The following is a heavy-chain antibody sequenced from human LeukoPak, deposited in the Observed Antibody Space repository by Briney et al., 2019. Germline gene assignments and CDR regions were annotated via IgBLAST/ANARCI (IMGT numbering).Heavy chain of an antibody. CDR2: ISAYNGNT. CDR1: GYTFTSYG. Sequence: GASVKVSCKASGYTFTSYGISWVRQAPGLGLEWMGWISAYNGNTNYAQKLQGRVTMTTDTSTSTAYMKLSSLRSEDTAVYYCARVVGLTGYSSNWYSGYYYYMDVWGKGTTVTVSS. J-gene: IGHJ6*03. D-gene: IGHD6-13*01. CDR3: ARVVGLTGYSSNWYSGYYYYMDV. V-gene: IGHV1-18*01.